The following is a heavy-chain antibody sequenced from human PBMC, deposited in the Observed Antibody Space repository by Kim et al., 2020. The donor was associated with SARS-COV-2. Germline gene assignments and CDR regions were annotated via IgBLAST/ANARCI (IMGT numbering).Heavy chain of an antibody. CDR2: ISGSGATT. Sequence: GGSLRLSCAASGFAFSSYAMSWVRQAPGKRLEWVSVISGSGATTYYADSVKGRFAISRDNSKNTLYVQMNSLRAEDTAVYYCGKDGGATVVTLDYWGHGT. CDR1: GFAFSSYA. V-gene: IGHV3-23*01. J-gene: IGHJ4*01. CDR3: GKDGGATVVTLDY. D-gene: IGHD4-17*01.